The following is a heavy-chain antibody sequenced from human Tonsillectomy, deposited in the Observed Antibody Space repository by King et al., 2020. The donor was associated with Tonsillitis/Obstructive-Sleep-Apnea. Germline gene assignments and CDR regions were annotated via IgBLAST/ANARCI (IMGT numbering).Heavy chain of an antibody. CDR1: GYTFTGYY. Sequence: VQLVESGAEVKKPGASVKVSCTASGYTFTGYYIHWVRQAPGQGLEWMGWINPNSGGTSYAQKFQGRVTMTRDTSISTANMELSRLTSDDTAVYYCARTSDSSPNYYYGMDVWGQGTTVTVSS. D-gene: IGHD3-22*01. V-gene: IGHV1-2*02. J-gene: IGHJ6*02. CDR3: ARTSDSSPNYYYGMDV. CDR2: INPNSGGT.